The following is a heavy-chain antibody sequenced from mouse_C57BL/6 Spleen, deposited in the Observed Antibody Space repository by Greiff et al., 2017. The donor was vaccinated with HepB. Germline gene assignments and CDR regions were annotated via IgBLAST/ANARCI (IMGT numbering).Heavy chain of an antibody. D-gene: IGHD2-12*01. J-gene: IGHJ2*01. V-gene: IGHV5-4*01. CDR3: ASEGAYSNDGYYFDY. Sequence: EVQGVESGGGLVKPGGSLKLSCAASGFTFSSYAMSWVRQTPEKRLEWVATISDGGSYTYYPDNVKGRFTISRDNAKNNLYLQMSHLKSEDKAMYYCASEGAYSNDGYYFDYWGQGTTLTVSS. CDR1: GFTFSSYA. CDR2: ISDGGSYT.